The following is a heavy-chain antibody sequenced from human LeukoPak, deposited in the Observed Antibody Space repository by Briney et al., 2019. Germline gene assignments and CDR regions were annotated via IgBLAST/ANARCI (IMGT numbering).Heavy chain of an antibody. CDR1: GGSISNYY. J-gene: IGHJ4*02. CDR3: ARDGYNSFDS. Sequence: NPSETLSLTCTVSGGSISNYYWSWIRQPPGKGLEWIGYVYYSGSTTYNPSLKSRVTISVDTSKNQFSLKLSSATAADTAVYYCARDGYNSFDSWGKGTLVTVSS. V-gene: IGHV4-59*01. D-gene: IGHD5-24*01. CDR2: VYYSGST.